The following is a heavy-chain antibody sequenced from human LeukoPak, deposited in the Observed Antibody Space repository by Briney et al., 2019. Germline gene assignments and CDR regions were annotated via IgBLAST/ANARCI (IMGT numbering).Heavy chain of an antibody. V-gene: IGHV3-30*02. Sequence: PGGSLRLSCTASGFTFSSYGMHWVRQAPGKGLEWVAFIRYDGSNKYYADSVKGRFTISRDNSKNTLYLQMNSLRAEDTAVYYCAIFHYSSPTQDYHYYMDVWGKGTTVTVSS. CDR2: IRYDGSNK. CDR1: GFTFSSYG. J-gene: IGHJ6*03. D-gene: IGHD6-13*01. CDR3: AIFHYSSPTQDYHYYMDV.